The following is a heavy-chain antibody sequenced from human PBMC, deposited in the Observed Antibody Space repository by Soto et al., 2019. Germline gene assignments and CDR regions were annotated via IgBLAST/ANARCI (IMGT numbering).Heavy chain of an antibody. CDR2: IYSGGST. CDR3: ARMYYYDGSGYYYKYWYFDL. V-gene: IGHV3-66*01. Sequence: EVQLVESGGGLVQPGGSLRLSCAASGFSVSSSYMSWVRQAPGKGLEWVSVIYSGGSTYYADSVKGRFTISRDNSKNTLDLQMNSLRAEDTAVYYCARMYYYDGSGYYYKYWYFDLWGRGTLVTVSS. D-gene: IGHD3-22*01. J-gene: IGHJ2*01. CDR1: GFSVSSSY.